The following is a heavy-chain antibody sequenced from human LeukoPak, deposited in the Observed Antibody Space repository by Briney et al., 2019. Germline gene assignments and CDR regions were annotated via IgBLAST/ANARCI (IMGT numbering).Heavy chain of an antibody. CDR1: GYNFPSYW. CDR3: ARRYYYDSSGYFDY. CDR2: ISPGDSGT. V-gene: IGHV5-51*01. J-gene: IGHJ4*02. D-gene: IGHD3-22*01. Sequence: GESLKISCKASGYNFPSYWVAWVRQMPGKGLEWMGIISPGDSGTRYSPSFQGQVTISADKSITTAYLQWSNLKASDTAMYYCARRYYYDSSGYFDYWGQGTLVTVSS.